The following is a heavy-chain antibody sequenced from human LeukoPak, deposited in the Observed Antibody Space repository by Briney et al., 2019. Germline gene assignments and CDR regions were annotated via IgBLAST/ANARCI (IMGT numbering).Heavy chain of an antibody. V-gene: IGHV3-23*01. Sequence: PGGSLRLSCTASGFTFSSYAMSWVRQAPGKGLDWVSAITGSGDSTYYADSVKGRFTISRDNSKNTLYLQMNNLRAEGTALYYCAKDRVPRYSGYGLSDDWGQGTLVTVSA. CDR3: AKDRVPRYSGYGLSDD. J-gene: IGHJ4*02. D-gene: IGHD5-12*01. CDR2: ITGSGDST. CDR1: GFTFSSYA.